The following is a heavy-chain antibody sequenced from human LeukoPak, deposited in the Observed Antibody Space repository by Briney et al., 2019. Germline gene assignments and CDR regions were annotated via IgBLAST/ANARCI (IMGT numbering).Heavy chain of an antibody. V-gene: IGHV3-23*01. CDR1: GFTFSTYE. CDR2: ISGSGIST. Sequence: GGSLRLSCAASGFTFSTYEMTWVRQASGKGLEWVSTISGSGISTYYADSVKGRFTVSRDNSKNTLYLQMNSLRAEDTAVYFCAKDQHGYDKPIDYWGQGTLVTVSS. CDR3: AKDQHGYDKPIDY. D-gene: IGHD5-12*01. J-gene: IGHJ4*02.